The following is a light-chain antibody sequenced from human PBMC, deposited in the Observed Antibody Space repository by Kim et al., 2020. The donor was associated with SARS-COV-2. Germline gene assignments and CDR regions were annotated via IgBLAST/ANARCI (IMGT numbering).Light chain of an antibody. J-gene: IGKJ1*01. V-gene: IGKV1-5*01. CDR2: DAS. CDR1: QSISSW. CDR3: QQYNNYSSWT. Sequence: DIQMTQSPSTLSASVGDRVTITCRASQSISSWLAWYQQKPGTAPKHLIYDASSLESGVPPRFSGSGSGTEFTLTISSLQPDDFAAYYCQQYNNYSSWTFGQGTKVEIK.